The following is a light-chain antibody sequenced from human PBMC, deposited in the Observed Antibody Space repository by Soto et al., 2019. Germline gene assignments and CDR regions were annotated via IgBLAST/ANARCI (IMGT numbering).Light chain of an antibody. CDR1: RSVSSY. CDR3: QQRYAWPPIT. Sequence: EIVLTQSPATLSLSPGERATLSCRASRSVSSYLAWYQQKPGQAPRLLIYDASNRAAGIPARFSGSGSEADFALTISNLEPEDYAVYYCQQRYAWPPITFGQGTRVEIK. V-gene: IGKV3-11*01. J-gene: IGKJ5*01. CDR2: DAS.